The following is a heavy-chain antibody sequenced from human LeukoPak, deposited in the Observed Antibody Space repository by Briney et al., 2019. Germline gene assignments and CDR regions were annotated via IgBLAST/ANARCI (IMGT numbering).Heavy chain of an antibody. J-gene: IGHJ4*02. V-gene: IGHV5-51*01. Sequence: PGESLKISCKGSGTRLTSSWIGWVRQMPGKGLEWMGIIYPGDSDTRYSPSFQGQVTMSADKSINTAYLQWSSLKASDTAMYYCARRQGCSSTSCPPDYWGQGTLVTVSS. CDR1: GTRLTSSW. D-gene: IGHD2-2*01. CDR3: ARRQGCSSTSCPPDY. CDR2: IYPGDSDT.